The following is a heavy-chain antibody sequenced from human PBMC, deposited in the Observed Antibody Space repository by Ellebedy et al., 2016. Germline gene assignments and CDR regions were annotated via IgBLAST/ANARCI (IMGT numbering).Heavy chain of an antibody. J-gene: IGHJ6*02. D-gene: IGHD4-23*01. V-gene: IGHV5-10-1*01. CDR2: IDPSDSYT. Sequence: GESLKISCKGFGFSFSSFWISWVRQVPGKGLEWMGRIDPSDSYTTYSPSFQGHVTLSADRSIRTAYLEWTSLKASDTALYYCATGYCDGGTSCYSSRYYGLDLWGQGTTVTVSS. CDR1: GFSFSSFW. CDR3: ATGYCDGGTSCYSSRYYGLDL.